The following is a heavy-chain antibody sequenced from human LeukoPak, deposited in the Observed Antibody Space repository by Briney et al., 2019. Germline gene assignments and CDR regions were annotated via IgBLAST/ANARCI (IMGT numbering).Heavy chain of an antibody. CDR1: GFSFSDHY. J-gene: IGHJ2*01. V-gene: IGHV3-72*01. Sequence: GGSLRLSCAASGFSFSDHYMDWVRQAPGEGLECIARSGNRAENYATQYAASVRGRFTISRDDSNYSLYLQMNSLKTEDTAIYYCARGHWSFDLWGRGTLSLSPQ. CDR3: ARGHWSFDL. CDR2: SGNRAENYAT.